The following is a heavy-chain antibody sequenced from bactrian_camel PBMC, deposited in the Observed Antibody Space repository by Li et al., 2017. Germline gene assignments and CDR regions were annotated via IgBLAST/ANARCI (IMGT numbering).Heavy chain of an antibody. D-gene: IGHD6*01. CDR1: GFTFSIYS. V-gene: IGHV3S6*01. CDR3: APPPVGDFGY. J-gene: IGHJ6*01. Sequence: HVQLVESGGGLAQPGGSLRLSCAASGFTFSIYSMHWVRQAPGKGLEWVSSMKGDGRNTYYRDSVKGRFTISRDNAKNTVYLQMNSLKSEDTALYYCAPPPVGDFGYWGQGTQVTVS. CDR2: MKGDGRNT.